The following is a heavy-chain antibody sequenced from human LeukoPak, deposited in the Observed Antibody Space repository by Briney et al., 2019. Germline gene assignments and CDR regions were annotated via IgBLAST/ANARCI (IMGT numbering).Heavy chain of an antibody. CDR2: IHHSGTT. V-gene: IGHV4-59*01. D-gene: IGHD3-10*01. CDR1: GDSMTNYY. Sequence: SETLSLTRTVSGDSMTNYYWNWLRQPPGKRLEWFGYIHHSGTTNYNPSLKGRLTMSVDTSKNQFSLKLTSVSAADTAMYFCAKAGSLMGRFFDYWGQGIQVIVSS. J-gene: IGHJ4*02. CDR3: AKAGSLMGRFFDY.